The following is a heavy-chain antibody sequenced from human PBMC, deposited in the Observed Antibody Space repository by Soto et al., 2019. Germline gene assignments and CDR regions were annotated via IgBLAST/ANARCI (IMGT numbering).Heavy chain of an antibody. D-gene: IGHD3-3*01. CDR3: ARDGTIFGVVRTSYYYGMEV. J-gene: IGHJ6*02. Sequence: QVQLVESGGGLVKPGGPLRLSCAASGFTFSDYYISWIRQAPGKGLEWVSYISSSGSTIYYADSVKGRFTISRDNAKNARYLQMSSLRAEDTAVYYCARDGTIFGVVRTSYYYGMEVWGQGTTVTVTS. CDR2: ISSSGSTI. V-gene: IGHV3-11*01. CDR1: GFTFSDYY.